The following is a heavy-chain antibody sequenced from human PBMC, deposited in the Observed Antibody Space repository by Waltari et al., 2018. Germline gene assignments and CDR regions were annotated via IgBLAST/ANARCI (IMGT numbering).Heavy chain of an antibody. CDR1: GYIFIDHY. CDR3: AREVVRTTMVDP. Sequence: QVQLVQSGAEVKKPGDSVKVSCKASGYIFIDHYIHWIRQAPGQGPAWVGRINPKRGVTKDAQNFQGRVTMTRDTSVNTAYMQLTSLTSDDTALFYCAREVVRTTMVDPWGQGTLVTVSS. CDR2: INPKRGVT. V-gene: IGHV1-2*06. D-gene: IGHD1-1*01. J-gene: IGHJ5*02.